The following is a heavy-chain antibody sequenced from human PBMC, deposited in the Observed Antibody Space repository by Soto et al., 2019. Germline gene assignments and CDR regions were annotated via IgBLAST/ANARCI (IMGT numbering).Heavy chain of an antibody. V-gene: IGHV4-30-4*01. D-gene: IGHD5-12*01. J-gene: IGHJ5*02. Sequence: TSETLSLTCSVSGASVAVGSYYWTWVRQPPGKGLEWIGYIPSRGRPFYNPSLTSRGTISADTSKNQLSLQLTSVTAADTAVYYCARDTYSGYDFGLWGQGTLVTVS. CDR1: GASVAVGSYY. CDR2: IPSRGRP. CDR3: ARDTYSGYDFGL.